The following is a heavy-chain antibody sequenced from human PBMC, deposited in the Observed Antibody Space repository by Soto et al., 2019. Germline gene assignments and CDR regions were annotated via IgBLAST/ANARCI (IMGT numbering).Heavy chain of an antibody. V-gene: IGHV3-48*01. Sequence: GGSLRLSCTASEFPFSSYSMNWVRQAPGRGLEWISYLTSGSSRTEYADSVKGRFTISRDNAKNSLYLQMNSLRVDDTGIYYCAGDRSWAFDNWGQGIQVTVSS. J-gene: IGHJ4*02. CDR2: LTSGSSRT. CDR1: EFPFSSYS. D-gene: IGHD1-26*01. CDR3: AGDRSWAFDN.